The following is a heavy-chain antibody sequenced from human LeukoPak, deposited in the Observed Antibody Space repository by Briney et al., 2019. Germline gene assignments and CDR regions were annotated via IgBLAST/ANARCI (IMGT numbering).Heavy chain of an antibody. J-gene: IGHJ4*02. CDR3: AKQFGAGYSYGTEDY. CDR2: IWSDGSNK. D-gene: IGHD5-18*01. CDR1: GFTFSSYG. Sequence: GGSLRLSCAASGFTFSSYGMHWVRQAPGKGLEWVAFIWSDGSNKYYADSVKGRFTISRDNSKNTLYLQINSLRAEDTAVYYCAKQFGAGYSYGTEDYWGQGTLVTVSS. V-gene: IGHV3-30*02.